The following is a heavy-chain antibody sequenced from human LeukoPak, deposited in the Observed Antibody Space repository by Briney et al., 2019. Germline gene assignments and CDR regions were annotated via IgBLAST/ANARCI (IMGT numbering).Heavy chain of an antibody. CDR3: AKAKLWFGELFDY. CDR2: ISWNSGSI. CDR1: GFTFDDYA. J-gene: IGHJ4*02. V-gene: IGHV3-9*01. Sequence: TGGSLRLSCAASGFTFDDYAMHWVRQAPGKGLEWVSGISWNSGSIGYADSVKGRFTISRDNAKNSLYLQMNSLRAEDTALYYCAKAKLWFGELFDYWGQGILVTVSS. D-gene: IGHD3-10*01.